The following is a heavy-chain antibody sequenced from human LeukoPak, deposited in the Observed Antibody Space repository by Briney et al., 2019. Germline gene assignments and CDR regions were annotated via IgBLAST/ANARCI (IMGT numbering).Heavy chain of an antibody. CDR3: ARGQQLDDY. CDR1: GFTFSDYY. J-gene: IGHJ4*02. V-gene: IGHV3-11*05. CDR2: ISSSSSYT. Sequence: PGGSLRLSCAASGFTFSDYYMTWIRQAPGKRLEWISYISSSSSYTSYADSVKGRFTISRDNAKNSLYLQMNSLRAEDTAVYYCARGQQLDDYWGQGTLVTVSS. D-gene: IGHD6-13*01.